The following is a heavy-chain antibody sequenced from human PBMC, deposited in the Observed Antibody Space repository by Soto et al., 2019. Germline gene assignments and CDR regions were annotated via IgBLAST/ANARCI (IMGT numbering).Heavy chain of an antibody. CDR3: ARQADYNILTGYYYYFDY. J-gene: IGHJ4*01. Sequence: LKSSFKASGDSCSGYWIAWVRQMPGKGLEWMGIIYPGDSDARYSPSFEGQVTISVDESINTAYLQWSYLKASDTAMYYCARQADYNILTGYYYYFDYWGHGSLVTVSS. D-gene: IGHD3-9*01. CDR1: GDSCSGYW. CDR2: IYPGDSDA. V-gene: IGHV5-51*01.